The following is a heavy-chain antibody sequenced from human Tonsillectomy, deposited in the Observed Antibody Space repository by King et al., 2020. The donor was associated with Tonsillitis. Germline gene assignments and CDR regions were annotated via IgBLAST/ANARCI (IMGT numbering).Heavy chain of an antibody. Sequence: QLQESGPGLVKPSETLSLACTVSGDSISRSNYYWGWIRQPPGKGLEWIGSMSYSGNIYYNPSLKSRVITSVDTSKNQFSLNLTSVTAADTAVYYCVRDAIKVLASSSKRSGIDDWGQGTLVTVSS. D-gene: IGHD6-6*01. CDR2: MSYSGNI. V-gene: IGHV4-39*07. CDR3: VRDAIKVLASSSKRSGIDD. CDR1: GDSISRSNYY. J-gene: IGHJ4*02.